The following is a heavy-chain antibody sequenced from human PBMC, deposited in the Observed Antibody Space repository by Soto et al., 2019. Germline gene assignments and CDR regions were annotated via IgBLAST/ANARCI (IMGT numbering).Heavy chain of an antibody. CDR1: GYTFTSYG. D-gene: IGHD6-6*01. Sequence: QVQLVQSGPEVKKPGASVKVSCKASGYTFTSYGISWVRQAPGQGLEWMGWISTYNGNPNYAQKLQGRVTMTTDTSTSTDYMELRSLRADDTAVFYWARSALDSTSPKRAVEIWGQGTVVTVSS. CDR2: ISTYNGNP. CDR3: ARSALDSTSPKRAVEI. J-gene: IGHJ3*02. V-gene: IGHV1-18*01.